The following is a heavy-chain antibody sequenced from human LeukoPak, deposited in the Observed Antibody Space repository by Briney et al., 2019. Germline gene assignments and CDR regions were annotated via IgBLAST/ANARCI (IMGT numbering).Heavy chain of an antibody. Sequence: GGSLRLSCAASGFTFSSYWMSWVRQAPGKGLEWVANIKQDGSEKYYVDSVKGRFTISRDNAKNSLYLQMNSLRAEDTAVYYCARDVWYYYDSSGYPTPNFDYWGQGTLVTVSS. D-gene: IGHD3-22*01. CDR1: GFTFSSYW. J-gene: IGHJ4*02. CDR3: ARDVWYYYDSSGYPTPNFDY. CDR2: IKQDGSEK. V-gene: IGHV3-7*01.